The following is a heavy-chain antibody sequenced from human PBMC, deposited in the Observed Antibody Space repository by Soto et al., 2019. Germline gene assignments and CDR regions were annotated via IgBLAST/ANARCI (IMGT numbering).Heavy chain of an antibody. CDR3: ARGSELLWFGEPRGDYYYYGMDV. CDR1: GGSIISYY. J-gene: IGHJ6*02. Sequence: KPSETLSLTCTFSGGSIISYYWSWIRQPAGKGLEWIGRIYTSGSTNYNPSLKSRVTMSVDTSKNQFSLKLSSVTAADTAVYYCARGSELLWFGEPRGDYYYYGMDVWGQGTTVTVSS. V-gene: IGHV4-4*07. CDR2: IYTSGST. D-gene: IGHD3-10*01.